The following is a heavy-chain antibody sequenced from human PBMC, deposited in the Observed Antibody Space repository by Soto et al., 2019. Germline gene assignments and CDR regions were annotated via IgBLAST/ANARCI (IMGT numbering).Heavy chain of an antibody. D-gene: IGHD2-2*01. CDR1: GFTFNDYA. V-gene: IGHV3-30*04. Sequence: GGSLRLSCAASGFTFNDYAMHWVRQAPGKGLEWVAVVAYDGRSKYYADSVKGRFTISRDNSRTTVYLQMNSLRDEDTAMYYCARDDILVIPGGSYNYGMDVWGHGTTVTVSS. CDR3: ARDDILVIPGGSYNYGMDV. J-gene: IGHJ6*02. CDR2: VAYDGRSK.